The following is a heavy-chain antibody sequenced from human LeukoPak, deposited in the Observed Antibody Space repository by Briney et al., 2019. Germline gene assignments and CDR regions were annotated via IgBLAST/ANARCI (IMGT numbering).Heavy chain of an antibody. Sequence: GGSLRLSCAASGFTFSSCAMSWVRQAPGKGLEWVSAISGSGGSTYYADSVKGRFTISRDNARNSLYLQMNTLRAEDTAVYYCARDHGSGRFPDYLGQGTL. CDR3: ARDHGSGRFPDY. D-gene: IGHD1-26*01. CDR2: ISGSGGST. V-gene: IGHV3-23*01. J-gene: IGHJ4*02. CDR1: GFTFSSCA.